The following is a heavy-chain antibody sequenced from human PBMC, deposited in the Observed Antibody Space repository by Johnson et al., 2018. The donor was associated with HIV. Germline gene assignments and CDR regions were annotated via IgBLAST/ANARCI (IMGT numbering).Heavy chain of an antibody. CDR2: IKQDGSEK. CDR3: ARDTGDGLQRGAFDI. Sequence: EQLVESGGGLLPPGGSLKLSCAASGFIFSSYAMHWVRQAPGKGLEWVANIKQDGSEKYYVDSVKGRFTISRDSAKNSLYLQMNSLRAEDTAVYYCARDTGDGLQRGAFDIWGQGTVVTVSS. D-gene: IGHD5-24*01. V-gene: IGHV3-7*01. CDR1: GFIFSSYA. J-gene: IGHJ3*02.